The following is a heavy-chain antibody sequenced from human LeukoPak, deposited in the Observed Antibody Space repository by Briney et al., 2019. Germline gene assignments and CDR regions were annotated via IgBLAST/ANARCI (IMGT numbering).Heavy chain of an antibody. CDR1: GGTFSSYA. CDR2: IIPIFGTA. D-gene: IGHD6-19*01. Sequence: SVKVSCKASGGTFSSYAISWVRQAPGQWLEWMGGIIPIFGTANYAQKFQGRVTITTDESTSTAYMELSSLRSEDTAVYYCAREDPAIAVAGYNWFDPWGQGTLVTVSS. CDR3: AREDPAIAVAGYNWFDP. J-gene: IGHJ5*02. V-gene: IGHV1-69*05.